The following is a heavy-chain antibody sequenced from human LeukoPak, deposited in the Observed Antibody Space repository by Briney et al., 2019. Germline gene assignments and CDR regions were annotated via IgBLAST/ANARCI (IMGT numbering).Heavy chain of an antibody. J-gene: IGHJ4*02. Sequence: SQTLSLTCTVSGGSISSGGYSWSWIRQHPGKGLEWIGYIYYSGTTYYNPSLRSRVTISVDTSKNQFSLKLSPVTAADTAVYYCARGFYSPHYWGQGTLVSVSS. CDR2: IYYSGTT. V-gene: IGHV4-31*03. CDR1: GGSISSGGYS. D-gene: IGHD4-11*01. CDR3: ARGFYSPHY.